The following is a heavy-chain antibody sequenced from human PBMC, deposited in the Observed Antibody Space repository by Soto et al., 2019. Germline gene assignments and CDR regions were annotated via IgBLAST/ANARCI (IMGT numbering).Heavy chain of an antibody. CDR3: AREHIGFLEWLPSFDY. J-gene: IGHJ4*02. CDR1: GYTFTSYA. CDR2: INAGNGNT. D-gene: IGHD3-3*01. V-gene: IGHV1-3*01. Sequence: ASLKVYCKTSGYTFTSYAMHCVRHTNGQRLEWMGWINAGNGNTKYSQKFQGRVTITRDTSASTAYMELSSLRSEDTAVYYCAREHIGFLEWLPSFDYWGQGTLVTVSS.